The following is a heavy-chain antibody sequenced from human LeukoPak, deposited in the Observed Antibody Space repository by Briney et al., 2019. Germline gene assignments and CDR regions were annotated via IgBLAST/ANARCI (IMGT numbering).Heavy chain of an antibody. D-gene: IGHD4-17*01. CDR2: IYHSGST. Sequence: TASETLSLTCAVSGGSISSGGYSWSWIRQPPGKGLEWIGYIYHSGSTYYNPSLKSRVTISVDRSKNQFSLKLSSVTAADTAAYYCASYTVTTEYYFDYWGQGTLVTVSS. J-gene: IGHJ4*02. CDR3: ASYTVTTEYYFDY. CDR1: GGSISSGGYS. V-gene: IGHV4-30-2*01.